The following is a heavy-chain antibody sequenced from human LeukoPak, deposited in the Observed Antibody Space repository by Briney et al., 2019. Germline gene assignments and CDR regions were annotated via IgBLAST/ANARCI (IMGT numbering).Heavy chain of an antibody. D-gene: IGHD6-6*01. CDR3: PSLLRVSSSGRDD. V-gene: IGHV4-59*08. CDR2: VYHTGST. J-gene: IGHJ4*02. Sequence: SETLSLTCAVSGCSISSYYWSWIRQPPGKGLEYIGYVYHTGSTNYNPSLKSRDTRSLDTSENQFSLTLTSVTAADHAVYYLPSLLRVSSSGRDDWGQGTLVTV. CDR1: GCSISSYY.